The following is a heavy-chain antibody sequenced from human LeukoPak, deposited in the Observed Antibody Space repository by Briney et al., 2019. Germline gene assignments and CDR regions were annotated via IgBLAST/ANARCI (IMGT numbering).Heavy chain of an antibody. Sequence: GGSLRLSCAASGFTFSNAWVSWVRQAPGKGLEWVGRIKSKTDGGTTDYAAPVKGRFTISRDDSKNTLYLQMNSLKTEDTAVYYCTTDRGYSGYGDWGQGTLVTVSS. D-gene: IGHD5-12*01. V-gene: IGHV3-15*01. CDR1: GFTFSNAW. CDR3: TTDRGYSGYGD. J-gene: IGHJ4*02. CDR2: IKSKTDGGTT.